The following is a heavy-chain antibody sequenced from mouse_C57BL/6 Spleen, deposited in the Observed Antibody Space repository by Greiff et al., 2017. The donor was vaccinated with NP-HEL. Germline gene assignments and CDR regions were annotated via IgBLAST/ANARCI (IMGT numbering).Heavy chain of an antibody. CDR1: GYSITSGYY. D-gene: IGHD2-5*01. CDR2: ISYDGSN. CDR3: ARVRYSNYYFDY. Sequence: EVQLQESGPGLVKPSQSLSLTCSVTGYSITSGYYWNWIRQFPGNKLEWMGYISYDGSNNYNPSLKNRNSNKRDKTKNQFFMKLNSVTTEDTATYYCARVRYSNYYFDYWGQGTTLTVSS. J-gene: IGHJ2*01. V-gene: IGHV3-6*01.